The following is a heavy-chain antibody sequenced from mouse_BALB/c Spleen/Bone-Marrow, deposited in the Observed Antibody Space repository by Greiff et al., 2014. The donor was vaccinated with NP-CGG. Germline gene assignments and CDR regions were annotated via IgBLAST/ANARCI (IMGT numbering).Heavy chain of an antibody. CDR3: SRVGSRFDY. V-gene: IGHV1-80*01. Sequence: QVQLKESGAELVRPGSSVKISCKASGYAFSSYWMNWVKQRPGQGLEWIGQIYPGDGDTNFNGKFKGKATLTADKSSSTAYMQHSSLTTEAAAVYFGSRVGSRFDYWGQGTTLTVSS. CDR2: IYPGDGDT. J-gene: IGHJ2*01. CDR1: GYAFSSYW.